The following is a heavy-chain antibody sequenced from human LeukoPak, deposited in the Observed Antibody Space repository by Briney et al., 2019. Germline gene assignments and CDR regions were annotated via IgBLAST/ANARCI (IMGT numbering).Heavy chain of an antibody. J-gene: IGHJ5*02. CDR3: ARLAHEYYDFWSGYSRGWFDP. Sequence: SETLSLTCAAYGGSFSGYYWSWIRQPPGKGLEWIGEINHSGSTNYNPSLKSRVTISVDTSKNQFSLKLSSVTAADTAVYYCARLAHEYYDFWSGYSRGWFDPWGQGTLVTVSS. CDR2: INHSGST. D-gene: IGHD3-3*01. CDR1: GGSFSGYY. V-gene: IGHV4-34*01.